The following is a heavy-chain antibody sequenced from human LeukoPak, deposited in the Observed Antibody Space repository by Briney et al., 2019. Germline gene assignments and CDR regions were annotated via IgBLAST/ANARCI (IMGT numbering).Heavy chain of an antibody. CDR1: GGSFSGYY. J-gene: IGHJ6*03. CDR2: INHSGST. D-gene: IGHD2-2*01. Sequence: SETLSLTCAVYGGSFSGYYWSWIRQPPGKGLEWIGEINHSGSTNYNPSLKSRVTISVDTSKNQFSLKLSSVTAADTAVYYCARHSQLGYCSSSSCSALYYYYVDVWGKGTTVTVSS. V-gene: IGHV4-34*01. CDR3: ARHSQLGYCSSSSCSALYYYYVDV.